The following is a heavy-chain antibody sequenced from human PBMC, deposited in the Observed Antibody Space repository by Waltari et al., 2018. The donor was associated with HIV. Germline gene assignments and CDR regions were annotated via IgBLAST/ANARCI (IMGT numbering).Heavy chain of an antibody. V-gene: IGHV3-7*03. Sequence: EGQLVESGGGLVQPGGSLRRYCAASGLPFRNLSLSWVRQAPGKGLEWVANIKRDGREKYYVDSVKGRFTISRDTAKNSLSLQMNSLRAEDTAVYYCARAPYDSGNEYYFDHWGLGTLVTVSS. CDR2: IKRDGREK. J-gene: IGHJ4*02. CDR1: GLPFRNLS. CDR3: ARAPYDSGNEYYFDH. D-gene: IGHD3-10*01.